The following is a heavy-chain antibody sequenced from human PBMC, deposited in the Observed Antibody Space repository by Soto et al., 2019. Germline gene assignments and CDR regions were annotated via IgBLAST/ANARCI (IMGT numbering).Heavy chain of an antibody. CDR3: ASKAADFDWLPLDY. Sequence: SQTLSLTCTVSGGSISSSSYYWGWIRQPPGKGLEWIGSIYYSGSTYYNPSLKSRVTISVDTSTNKFSLKLSSVTAADTAVYYCASKAADFDWLPLDYWGQGTLVTVSS. CDR2: IYYSGST. D-gene: IGHD3-9*01. J-gene: IGHJ4*02. V-gene: IGHV4-39*01. CDR1: GGSISSSSYY.